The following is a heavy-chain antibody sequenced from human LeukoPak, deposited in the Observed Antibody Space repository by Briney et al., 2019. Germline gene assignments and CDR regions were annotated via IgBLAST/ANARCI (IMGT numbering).Heavy chain of an antibody. Sequence: PGGSLRLSCAAAGFTFSSYCRSWGRQAPGKGLERVSAISGSGGSRYYADSVKGRFSISRDNSKNPLYLQMNSLRAEDTAVYYCAKCSELGDWYPYYYYYYMDVWGKETTLTISS. V-gene: IGHV3-23*01. D-gene: IGHD3/OR15-3a*01. J-gene: IGHJ6*03. CDR1: GFTFSSYC. CDR2: ISGSGGSR. CDR3: AKCSELGDWYPYYYYYYMDV.